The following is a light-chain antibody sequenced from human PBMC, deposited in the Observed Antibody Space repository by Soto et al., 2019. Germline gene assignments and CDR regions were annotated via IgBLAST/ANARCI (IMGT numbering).Light chain of an antibody. V-gene: IGKV1-39*01. CDR1: QSISSY. CDR2: AAS. CDR3: QQSYSTLIT. Sequence: IHMTLSASSLSASVGYRVTITCRASQSISSYLNWYQQKPGKAPKLLIYAASSLQSGVPSRFSGSGYGTDFTLTISSLQPEDFATYYCQQSYSTLITFGQGTRLEIK. J-gene: IGKJ5*01.